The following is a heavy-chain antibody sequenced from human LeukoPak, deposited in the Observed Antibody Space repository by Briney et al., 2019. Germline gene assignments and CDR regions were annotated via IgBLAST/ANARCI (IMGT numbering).Heavy chain of an antibody. CDR2: IVVGSGNT. D-gene: IGHD2-15*01. Sequence: SVKVSCKASGFTFTSSAMQWVRQARGQRLEWIGWIVVGSGNTNYAQKFQEIVTITSDMSTSTAYMELSSLRSEDTAVYYCAAVRYCSGGSCYGVPRPFDYWGQGTLVTVSS. V-gene: IGHV1-58*02. CDR1: GFTFTSSA. CDR3: AAVRYCSGGSCYGVPRPFDY. J-gene: IGHJ4*02.